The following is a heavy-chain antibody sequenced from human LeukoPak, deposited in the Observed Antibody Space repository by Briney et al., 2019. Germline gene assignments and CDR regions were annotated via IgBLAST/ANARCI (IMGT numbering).Heavy chain of an antibody. CDR1: GFTFNSYY. J-gene: IGHJ4*02. V-gene: IGHV3-23*01. CDR2: IGGSDGST. Sequence: GGSLRLSCVASGFTFNSYYMTWVRQAPGKGLEWVSTIGGSDGSTYYADSVKGRFTISRDNAKNTQSLQMGSLRTEDTAIYYCVKDRYVARGDYLDFWGQGTLVTVSS. D-gene: IGHD3-10*01. CDR3: VKDRYVARGDYLDF.